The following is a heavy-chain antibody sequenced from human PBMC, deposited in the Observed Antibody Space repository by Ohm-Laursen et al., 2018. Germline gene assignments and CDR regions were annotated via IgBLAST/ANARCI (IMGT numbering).Heavy chain of an antibody. CDR3: ASGYGDYGSPHY. V-gene: IGHV4-61*01. Sequence: SETLSLTCSVSGGSVSSGSYYWSWIRQPPGKGLEWIGYIYYSGSTNYNPSLKSRVTISVDTSKNQFSLRLSSVTAADTAVYYCASGYGDYGSPHYWGQGTLVTVSS. CDR2: IYYSGST. CDR1: GGSVSSGSYY. D-gene: IGHD4-17*01. J-gene: IGHJ4*02.